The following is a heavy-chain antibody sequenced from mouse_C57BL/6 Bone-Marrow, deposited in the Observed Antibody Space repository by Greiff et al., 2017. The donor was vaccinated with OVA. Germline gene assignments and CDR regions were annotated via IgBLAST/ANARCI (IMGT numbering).Heavy chain of an antibody. CDR1: GYTFTNYW. CDR3: ARRDGYYPWVAY. V-gene: IGHV1-63*01. CDR2: IYPGGGYT. D-gene: IGHD2-3*01. J-gene: IGHJ3*01. Sequence: VQLQQSGAELVRPGTSVKMSCKASGYTFTNYWIGWAKQRPGHGLEWIGDIYPGGGYTNYNEKFKGKATLTADKSSSTAYMQFSSLTSEDSAIYYCARRDGYYPWVAYWGQGTLVTVSA.